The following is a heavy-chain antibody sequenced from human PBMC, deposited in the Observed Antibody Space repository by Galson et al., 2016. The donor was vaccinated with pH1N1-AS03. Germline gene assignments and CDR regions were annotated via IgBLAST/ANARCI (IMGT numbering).Heavy chain of an antibody. Sequence: CKASGYTFTRNSVHWLRQAPGQRLEWLGWISTDYGKTAYSQKFQGRVTITKDTSASTAYMELISLQSEDTAVYYCARSDSFDIWGQGTMVTVSS. J-gene: IGHJ3*02. CDR3: ARSDSFDI. CDR2: ISTDYGKT. CDR1: GYTFTRNS. V-gene: IGHV1-3*04. D-gene: IGHD1-14*01.